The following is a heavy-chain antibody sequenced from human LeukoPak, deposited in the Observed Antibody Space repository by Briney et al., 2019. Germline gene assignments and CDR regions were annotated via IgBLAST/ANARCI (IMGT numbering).Heavy chain of an antibody. Sequence: ASVKVSCKASGYTFTSYGISWVRQAPGQGLEWMGWINAYNGNTNYAQKLQGRVTMTTDTSTSTAYMELRSLRSDDTAVYYCARDSVMRDCSSTSCYYYYYGMDVWGQGTTVTVSS. CDR1: GYTFTSYG. V-gene: IGHV1-18*01. CDR3: ARDSVMRDCSSTSCYYYYYGMDV. CDR2: INAYNGNT. D-gene: IGHD2-2*01. J-gene: IGHJ6*02.